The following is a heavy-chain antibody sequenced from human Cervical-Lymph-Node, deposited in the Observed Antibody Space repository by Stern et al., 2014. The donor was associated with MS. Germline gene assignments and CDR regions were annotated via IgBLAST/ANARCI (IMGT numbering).Heavy chain of an antibody. V-gene: IGHV1-2*02. D-gene: IGHD6-13*01. CDR1: GYTFTGYY. CDR3: AAAAGTLYYYYYGMDV. Sequence: QVQLVESGAEVKKPGASVKVSCKASGYTFTGYYIHWVRQAPGQGLEWMGWINPNSGGTNYAQKFQGRVTMTRDTSISTAYMELSRLRSDDTAVYYCAAAAGTLYYYYYGMDVWGQGTTVTVSS. CDR2: INPNSGGT. J-gene: IGHJ6*02.